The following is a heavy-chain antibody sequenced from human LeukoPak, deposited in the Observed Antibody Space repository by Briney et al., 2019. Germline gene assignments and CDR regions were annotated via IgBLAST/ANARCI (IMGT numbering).Heavy chain of an antibody. J-gene: IGHJ4*02. CDR3: ARDTRYSYGSGSYTMFDY. CDR2: ISSSSSYI. CDR1: GFTFSTYS. D-gene: IGHD3-10*01. V-gene: IGHV3-21*01. Sequence: GGSLRLSCAASGFTFSTYSMNWVRQAPGKGLEWVSSISSSSSYIYYADSVKGRFTISRDNAKNSLYLQMNSLRAEDTAVYYCARDTRYSYGSGSYTMFDYWGQGTLVAVSS.